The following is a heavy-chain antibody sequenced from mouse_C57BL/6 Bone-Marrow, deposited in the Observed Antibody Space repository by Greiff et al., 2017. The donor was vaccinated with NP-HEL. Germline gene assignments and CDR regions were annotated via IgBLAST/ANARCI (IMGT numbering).Heavy chain of an antibody. V-gene: IGHV1-59*01. Sequence: VQLQQSGAELVRPGTSVKLSCKASGYTFTSYWMHWVKQRPGQGLEWIGVIDPSDSYTNYNQKFKGKATLTVDTSSSTAYMQLSSLTSEDSAVYYCARGVLRSYFDYWGQGTTLTVSS. CDR1: GYTFTSYW. D-gene: IGHD1-1*01. J-gene: IGHJ2*01. CDR3: ARGVLRSYFDY. CDR2: IDPSDSYT.